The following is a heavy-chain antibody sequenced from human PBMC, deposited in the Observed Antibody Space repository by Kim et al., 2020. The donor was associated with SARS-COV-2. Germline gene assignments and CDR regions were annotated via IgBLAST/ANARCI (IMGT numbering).Heavy chain of an antibody. CDR3: ARDKEVAGTFDY. D-gene: IGHD6-19*01. J-gene: IGHJ4*02. Sequence: GGSLRLSCAASGFTFSSYSMNWVRQAPGKGLEWVSSISSSSSYIYYADSVKGRFTISRDNAKKSLYLQMNSLRAEDTAVYYCARDKEVAGTFDYLGQGNLVTVSS. CDR1: GFTFSSYS. CDR2: ISSSSSYI. V-gene: IGHV3-21*04.